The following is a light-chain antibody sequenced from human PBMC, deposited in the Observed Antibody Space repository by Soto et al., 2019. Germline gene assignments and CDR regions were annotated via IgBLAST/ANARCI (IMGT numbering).Light chain of an antibody. CDR3: QQFGTSPWT. CDR2: GAS. CDR1: QSISSSY. J-gene: IGKJ1*01. Sequence: EIVLTQSPGTLSLSPEERATLSCRASQSISSSYLAWYQQKPGQAPRLLIYGASSRATAIPDRFSGGGSGTDVTLTMSSLEPEDFAVYYCQQFGTSPWTFGQGTKVEIK. V-gene: IGKV3-20*01.